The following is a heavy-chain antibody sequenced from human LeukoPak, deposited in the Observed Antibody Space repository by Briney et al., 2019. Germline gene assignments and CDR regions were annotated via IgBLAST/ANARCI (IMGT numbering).Heavy chain of an antibody. CDR3: ARDDLWGVTTVH. J-gene: IGHJ4*02. D-gene: IGHD4-17*01. V-gene: IGHV3-21*01. Sequence: AGGSLRLSCAASRFTFSSYSMNWVRQAPGKGLEWVSSITGSSSYISYADSVKGRFTISRDNAKNSLYLQMNSLRAEDTAVYYCARDDLWGVTTVHWGQGTLVTVSS. CDR2: ITGSSSYI. CDR1: RFTFSSYS.